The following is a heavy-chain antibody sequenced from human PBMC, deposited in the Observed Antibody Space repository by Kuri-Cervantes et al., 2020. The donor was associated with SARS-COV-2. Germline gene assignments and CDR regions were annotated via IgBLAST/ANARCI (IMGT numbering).Heavy chain of an antibody. CDR1: GFTFNTHN. Sequence: GESLKISCTASGFTFNTHNMKWVRQAPGKGLEWVSGIGPSNTYIYYADSVKGRFIISRDNAKNSLYLQMNSLRAEDTAVYYCAREGEVEKYGSSRLTDAFDIWGQGTMVTVSS. CDR2: IGPSNTYI. V-gene: IGHV3-21*06. D-gene: IGHD6-6*01. CDR3: AREGEVEKYGSSRLTDAFDI. J-gene: IGHJ3*02.